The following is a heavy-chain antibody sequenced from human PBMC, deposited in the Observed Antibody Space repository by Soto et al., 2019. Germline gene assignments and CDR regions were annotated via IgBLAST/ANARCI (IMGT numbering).Heavy chain of an antibody. CDR2: INGGRS. Sequence: EVQLLESGGGLVQPGGSLRLSCEASGITFSRYDMSWVRQAPGKGLEWVSAINGGRSFYGDSVEGRFTVSRDNSKNTLYLQMNSLRVDDTAIYYGATHAWDLWGQGTVVTVSS. D-gene: IGHD2-2*01. CDR1: GITFSRYD. V-gene: IGHV3-23*01. CDR3: ATHAWDL. J-gene: IGHJ5*02.